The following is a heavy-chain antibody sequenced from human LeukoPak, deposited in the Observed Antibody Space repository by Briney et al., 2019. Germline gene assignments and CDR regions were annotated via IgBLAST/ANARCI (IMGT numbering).Heavy chain of an antibody. CDR1: VFTFRSSR. D-gene: IGHD3-9*01. CDR3: FRQKPAYEIRSRDAFDI. CDR2: IGSSSSYI. Sequence: GGCLRLFCAASVFTFRSSRMNWVRQAPVKGLEWVSSIGSSSSYIYYADSVKGRFTISRDNAKNSLYLQMNSLRAEDTAVYYFFRQKPAYEIRSRDAFDIWGQGTMVTVSS. J-gene: IGHJ3*02. V-gene: IGHV3-21*01.